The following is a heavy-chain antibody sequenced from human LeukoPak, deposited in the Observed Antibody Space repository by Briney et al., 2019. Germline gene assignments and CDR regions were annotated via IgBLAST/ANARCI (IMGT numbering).Heavy chain of an antibody. CDR2: ISSSGSTI. CDR3: VRDWGYDSSGYWQKYFDT. J-gene: IGHJ4*02. CDR1: GFTFNTYT. Sequence: PGESLRLSCAASGFTFNTYTMYWVRQAPGKGLEWVSYISSSGSTIYYADSVKGRFTISRDNAKNSLYLQMNSLRAEDTAVYYCVRDWGYDSSGYWQKYFDTWGQGTLVTVSS. V-gene: IGHV3-48*03. D-gene: IGHD3-22*01.